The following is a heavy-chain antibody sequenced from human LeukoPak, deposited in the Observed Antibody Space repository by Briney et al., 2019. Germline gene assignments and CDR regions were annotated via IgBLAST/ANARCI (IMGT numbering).Heavy chain of an antibody. D-gene: IGHD1-26*01. CDR3: ARGYSGSYGRFDY. V-gene: IGHV4-59*01. CDR1: GGSISSFY. CDR2: IYYSGNT. Sequence: SETLSLTCTVSGGSISSFYWSWIRQPPGKGLEWIGYIYYSGNTIYNPSLKNRVTISVDTSKNQFSLKLSSVTAADTAVYYCARGYSGSYGRFDYWGQGTLATVSS. J-gene: IGHJ4*02.